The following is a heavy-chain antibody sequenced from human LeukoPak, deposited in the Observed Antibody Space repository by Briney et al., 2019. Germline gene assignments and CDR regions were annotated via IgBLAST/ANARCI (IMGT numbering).Heavy chain of an antibody. CDR3: TYDSRGYSFDY. J-gene: IGHJ4*02. CDR1: GFTFSSYS. Sequence: GGSLRLSCAASGFTFSSYSMNWVRQAPGKGLEWVAVISSDGSDKYYGDSVKGRFTISRDNSKNTLYLQINTLRPEDTAVYYCTYDSRGYSFDYWGQGTLVTVSS. D-gene: IGHD3-22*01. CDR2: ISSDGSDK. V-gene: IGHV3-30*03.